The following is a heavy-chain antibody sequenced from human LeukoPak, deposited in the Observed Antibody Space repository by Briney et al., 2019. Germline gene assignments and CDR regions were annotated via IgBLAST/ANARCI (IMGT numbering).Heavy chain of an antibody. CDR3: AKDVFTFGVKYYFGMDV. V-gene: IGHV3-30*18. CDR1: GFTFSSYG. CDR2: ISHDGSNE. D-gene: IGHD3-16*01. J-gene: IGHJ6*02. Sequence: GRSLRLSCAASGFTFSSYGMYWVRQAPGKGLEWVAVISHDGSNEYYADSVKGRLTISRDNSKNTLYLQLSSPRAEDTAVYYCAKDVFTFGVKYYFGMDVWGQGTTVTVSS.